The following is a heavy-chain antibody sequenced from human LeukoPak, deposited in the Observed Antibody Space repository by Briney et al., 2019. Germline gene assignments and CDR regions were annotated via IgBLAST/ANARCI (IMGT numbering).Heavy chain of an antibody. CDR1: GFTFSSYW. D-gene: IGHD3-10*01. V-gene: IGHV3-7*01. CDR3: ARDRKVLLWFGESPWYFDY. J-gene: IGHJ4*02. CDR2: IKQDGSEK. Sequence: GGSLRLSCAASGFTFSSYWMSWVRQAPGKGLEWVANIKQDGSEKYYVDSVKGRFIISRDNAKNSLYLQMHSLRAEDTAVYYCARDRKVLLWFGESPWYFDYWGQGTLVTVSS.